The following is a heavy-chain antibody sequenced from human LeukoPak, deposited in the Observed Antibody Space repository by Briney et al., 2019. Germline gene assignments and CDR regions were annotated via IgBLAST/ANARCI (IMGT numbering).Heavy chain of an antibody. CDR2: ISSSSSTI. Sequence: PGGSLRLSCAASGFTFSSYSMNWVRQAPGEGLEWVSYISSSSSTIYYADSVKGRFTISRDNAKNSLYLQMNSLRAEDTAVYYCARDFWAKFDPWGQGTLVTVSS. V-gene: IGHV3-48*01. CDR3: ARDFWAKFDP. J-gene: IGHJ5*02. CDR1: GFTFSSYS. D-gene: IGHD3-3*01.